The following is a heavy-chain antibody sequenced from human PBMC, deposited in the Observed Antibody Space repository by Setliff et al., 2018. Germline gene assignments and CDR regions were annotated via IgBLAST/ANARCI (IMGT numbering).Heavy chain of an antibody. J-gene: IGHJ4*02. Sequence: GGSLRLSCAASGFNFNYAWMSWVRQAPGKGLEWVGRVKSKTEGATTDYATPVKGRFTISRDDSKKTLYLQMNNLKSEDTGVYYCTRDWVGWYDYWGQGTLVTVSS. D-gene: IGHD6-19*01. CDR2: VKSKTEGATT. CDR1: GFNFNYAW. V-gene: IGHV3-15*01. CDR3: TRDWVGWYDY.